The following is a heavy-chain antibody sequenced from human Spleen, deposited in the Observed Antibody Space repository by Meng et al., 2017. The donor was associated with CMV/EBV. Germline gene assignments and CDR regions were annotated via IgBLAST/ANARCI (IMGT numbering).Heavy chain of an antibody. J-gene: IGHJ4*02. V-gene: IGHV4-59*01. Sequence: SETLSLTCTVSGGSISTYFWSWVRQPPGKGLEWIGYFFYTGSSNYNPSLKSRVTILADTSKNLFSLKLTSVTAADTAVYYCARGSLAGDHFDYWGQGTLVTVS. CDR1: GGSISTYF. D-gene: IGHD3-16*01. CDR3: ARGSLAGDHFDY. CDR2: FFYTGSS.